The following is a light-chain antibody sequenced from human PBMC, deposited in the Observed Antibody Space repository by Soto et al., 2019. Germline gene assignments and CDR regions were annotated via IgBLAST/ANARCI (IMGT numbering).Light chain of an antibody. Sequence: VLTQSPGTLSLSPGERATLSCRTSQSVSRYLVWYQQKPGRAPRLLIYGASSRASGIPDRFSGSGSGTDFTLTINRLGPEDSAVYYCQQFDTSPYTFGQGTKLEIK. J-gene: IGKJ2*01. V-gene: IGKV3-20*01. CDR1: QSVSRY. CDR3: QQFDTSPYT. CDR2: GAS.